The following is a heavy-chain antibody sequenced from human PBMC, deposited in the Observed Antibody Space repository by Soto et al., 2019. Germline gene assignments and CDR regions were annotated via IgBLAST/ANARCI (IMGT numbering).Heavy chain of an antibody. CDR3: ARERPTVTIPAINYYYGMDV. CDR1: GFTFSSYS. J-gene: IGHJ6*02. D-gene: IGHD4-17*01. V-gene: IGHV3-48*02. CDR2: ISSSSSTI. Sequence: EVQLVESGGGLVQPGGSLRLSCAASGFTFSSYSMNWVRQAPGKGLEWVSYISSSSSTIYYAGSVKGRFTISRVNAKNSLYLKKNSLRDEDTAVYYCARERPTVTIPAINYYYGMDVWGQGTTVTVSS.